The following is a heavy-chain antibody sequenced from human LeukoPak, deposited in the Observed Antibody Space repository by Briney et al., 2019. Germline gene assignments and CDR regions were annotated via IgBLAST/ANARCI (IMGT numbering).Heavy chain of an antibody. J-gene: IGHJ4*02. D-gene: IGHD6-19*01. CDR3: AREASITVTGIDLDYFDY. Sequence: PSETLSLTCTASGGSISSSSHYWGWIRQPPGKGLEWIASIYKTGSTFYNPSLKSRVTISVDTSKNQFSLKLSSVTAADTAVYYCAREASITVTGIDLDYFDYWGQGTLITVSA. CDR1: GGSISSSSHY. V-gene: IGHV4-39*07. CDR2: IYKTGST.